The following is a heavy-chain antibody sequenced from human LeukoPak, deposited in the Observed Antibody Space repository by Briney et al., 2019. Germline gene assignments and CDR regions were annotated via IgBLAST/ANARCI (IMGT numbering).Heavy chain of an antibody. J-gene: IGHJ5*02. CDR1: GGSISSYY. CDR3: ARGNSPTPWFDP. D-gene: IGHD1/OR15-1a*01. V-gene: IGHV4-59*01. Sequence: PSEALSLTCTVSGGSISSYYWTWIRQPPGKGLEWIGYIYYSETTRYNPSLKSRVTIPVDTSKNQFSLNLSSVTAADTAVYYCARGNSPTPWFDPWGQGTLVTVSS. CDR2: IYYSETT.